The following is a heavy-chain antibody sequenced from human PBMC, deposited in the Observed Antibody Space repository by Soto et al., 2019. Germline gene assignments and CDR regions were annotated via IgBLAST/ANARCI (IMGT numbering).Heavy chain of an antibody. J-gene: IGHJ3*02. D-gene: IGHD5-12*01. CDR3: AKDQDSGYDFGAFDI. CDR2: ISYDGSNK. CDR1: GFTFSSYG. V-gene: IGHV3-30*18. Sequence: GGSLRLSCAASGFTFSSYGMHWVRQAPGKGLEWVAVISYDGSNKYYADSVKGRFTISRDNSKNTLYLQMNSLRAEDTAVYYCAKDQDSGYDFGAFDIWGQGTMVTVSS.